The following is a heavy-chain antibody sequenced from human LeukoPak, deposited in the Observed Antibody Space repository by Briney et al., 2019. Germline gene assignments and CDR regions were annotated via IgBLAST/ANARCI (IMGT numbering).Heavy chain of an antibody. Sequence: GGSLRLSCAASGLTFSSYAMSWVRQAPGKGLEWVSAISGSGGSTYYADSVKGRFTISRDNSKNTLYLQMNSLRAEDTAVYYCAKDRKAVSTVTFDYWGQGTLVTVSS. CDR1: GLTFSSYA. D-gene: IGHD4-17*01. CDR3: AKDRKAVSTVTFDY. J-gene: IGHJ4*02. CDR2: ISGSGGST. V-gene: IGHV3-23*01.